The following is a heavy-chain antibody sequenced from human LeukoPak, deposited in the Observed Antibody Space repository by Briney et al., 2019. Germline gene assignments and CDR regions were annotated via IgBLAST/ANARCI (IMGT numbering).Heavy chain of an antibody. CDR1: GGSFSGYY. V-gene: IGHV4-34*01. D-gene: IGHD3-22*01. CDR3: AREAMGSSSSGFSPPRGWFDP. CDR2: INHSGST. Sequence: SETLSLTCAVYGGSFSGYYWSWIRQPPGKGLEWIGEINHSGSTNYNPSLKSRVTISVDTSKNQFSLKLSSVTAADTAVYYCAREAMGSSSSGFSPPRGWFDPWGQGTLVTVSS. J-gene: IGHJ5*02.